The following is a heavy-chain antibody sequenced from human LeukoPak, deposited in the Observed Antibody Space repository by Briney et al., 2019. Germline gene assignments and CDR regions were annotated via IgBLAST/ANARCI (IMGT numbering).Heavy chain of an antibody. Sequence: GGSLRLSCAASGFTFSTYWMHWVRQAPGKGLVWVSRINSAGSSTTYADSVKGRFTISRDNAKNSLFLQMNSLRAEDTAVYYCARVLRYCSGGNCYSGGLGYMDVWGKGTTVTISS. V-gene: IGHV3-74*01. J-gene: IGHJ6*03. CDR2: INSAGSST. CDR3: ARVLRYCSGGNCYSGGLGYMDV. D-gene: IGHD2-15*01. CDR1: GFTFSTYW.